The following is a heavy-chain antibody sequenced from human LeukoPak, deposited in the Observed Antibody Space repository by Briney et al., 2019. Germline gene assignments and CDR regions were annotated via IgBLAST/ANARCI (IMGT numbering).Heavy chain of an antibody. CDR2: IYPGDSDT. J-gene: IGHJ6*02. V-gene: IGHV5-51*01. Sequence: GESLKISCKGSGYSFTSYWIGWVRQMPGKGLEWMGIIYPGDSDTRYSPSFQGQVTISADKSISTAYLQWSSLEASDTAMYYCARHIAVAYYYYGMDVWGQGTTVTVSS. CDR1: GYSFTSYW. D-gene: IGHD6-19*01. CDR3: ARHIAVAYYYYGMDV.